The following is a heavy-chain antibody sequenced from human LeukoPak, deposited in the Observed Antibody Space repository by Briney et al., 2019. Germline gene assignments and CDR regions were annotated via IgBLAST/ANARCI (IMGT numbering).Heavy chain of an antibody. V-gene: IGHV4-59*01. J-gene: IGHJ4*02. CDR2: IYYSGST. D-gene: IGHD2-15*01. CDR3: ARTGGGFDY. CDR1: GGSISSYY. Sequence: SETLSLTCTVSGGSISSYYWSWIRQPPGKGLEWIGYIYYSGSTNYNPSLKSRVTISVDTSKNQFSLKLSSVTAADTAVYYCARTGGGFDYWGQGTLVTVSS.